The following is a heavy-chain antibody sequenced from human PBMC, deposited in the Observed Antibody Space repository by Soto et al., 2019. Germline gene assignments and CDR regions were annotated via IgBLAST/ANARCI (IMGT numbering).Heavy chain of an antibody. Sequence: GASVKVSCKVSGYTLTELSMHWVRQAPGKGLEWMGGFDPEDGETIYAQKFQGRVTMTEDTSTDTAYMELSSLRSEDTAVYYCATLCSPSDYYDSSGLWGQGTMVTVSS. CDR3: ATLCSPSDYYDSSGL. V-gene: IGHV1-24*01. CDR2: FDPEDGET. CDR1: GYTLTELS. D-gene: IGHD3-22*01. J-gene: IGHJ3*01.